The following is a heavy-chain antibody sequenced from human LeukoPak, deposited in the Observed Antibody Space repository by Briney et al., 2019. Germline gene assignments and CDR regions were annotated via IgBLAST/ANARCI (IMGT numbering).Heavy chain of an antibody. J-gene: IGHJ3*02. V-gene: IGHV1-46*01. Sequence: ASVKVSCKASGYTFTSYYMHWVRQAPGQGLEWMGIINPSGGSTSYAQKFQGRVTMTRDMSMSTVYMELSSLRSEDTAVYYCARDLTGNSFDIWGQGTMVTVSS. CDR3: ARDLTGNSFDI. D-gene: IGHD7-27*01. CDR2: INPSGGST. CDR1: GYTFTSYY.